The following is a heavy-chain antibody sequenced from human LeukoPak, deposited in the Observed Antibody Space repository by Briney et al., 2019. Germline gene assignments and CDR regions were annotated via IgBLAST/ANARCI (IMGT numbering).Heavy chain of an antibody. V-gene: IGHV1-2*02. CDR2: IHPGRGDT. D-gene: IGHD7-27*01. Sequence: ASVTVSCQALGYXFTDHYFHWLRQAPGQGIEWMGWIHPGRGDTNIAQKFQGRVSLTRDISISTAYMELSRLTSDDTAVYYCARDHNWGPDYWGQGTLVSVSS. CDR1: GYXFTDHY. CDR3: ARDHNWGPDY. J-gene: IGHJ4*02.